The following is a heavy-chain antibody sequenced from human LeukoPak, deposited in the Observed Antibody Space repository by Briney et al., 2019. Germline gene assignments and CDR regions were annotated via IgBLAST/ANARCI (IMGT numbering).Heavy chain of an antibody. CDR3: ARIGDSQYYFDY. CDR2: ISSSSSYI. CDR1: GFTFSSYS. V-gene: IGHV3-21*01. Sequence: AGGSLRLSCAASGFTFSSYSMNWVRQAPGKGLEWVSSISSSSSYIYYADSVKGRFTISRDNAKNSLCLQMNSLRAEDTAVYYCARIGDSQYYFDYWGQGTLVTVSS. D-gene: IGHD5-18*01. J-gene: IGHJ4*02.